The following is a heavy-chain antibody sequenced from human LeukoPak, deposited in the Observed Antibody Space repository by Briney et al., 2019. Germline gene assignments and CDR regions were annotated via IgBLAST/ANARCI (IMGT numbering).Heavy chain of an antibody. CDR2: IYYSGST. CDR1: GGSISSYY. Sequence: SETLSLTCTVSGGSISSYYWSWIRQPPGKGLEWIGYIYYSGSTNYNPSLKSRVTISVDTSKSQFSLKLSSVTAADTAVYYCARTYSSGWYLDYYYMDVWGKGTTVTVSS. V-gene: IGHV4-59*01. J-gene: IGHJ6*03. CDR3: ARTYSSGWYLDYYYMDV. D-gene: IGHD6-19*01.